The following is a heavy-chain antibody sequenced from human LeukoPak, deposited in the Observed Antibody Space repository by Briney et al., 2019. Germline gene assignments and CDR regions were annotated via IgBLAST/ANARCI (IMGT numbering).Heavy chain of an antibody. CDR2: IYTSRST. CDR3: ARELIVVVPAAALGAFDI. J-gene: IGHJ3*02. D-gene: IGHD2-2*01. V-gene: IGHV4-4*07. CDR1: GGSISSYY. Sequence: SETLSLTCTVSGGSISSYYWSWIRQPAGKGLEWIGRIYTSRSTNYNPSLKSRVTMSVDTSKNQFSLKLSSVTAADTAVYYCARELIVVVPAAALGAFDIWGQGTMVTVSS.